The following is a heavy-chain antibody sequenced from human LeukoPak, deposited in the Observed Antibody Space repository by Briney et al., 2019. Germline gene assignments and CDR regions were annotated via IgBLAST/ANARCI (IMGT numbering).Heavy chain of an antibody. CDR1: GYTFTGYY. V-gene: IGHV1-2*02. CDR2: INPNSGGT. CDR3: ARVAAGHADAFDI. J-gene: IGHJ3*02. Sequence: ASVKVSCKASGYTFTGYYMHWVRQAPGQGLEWMGWINPNSGGTNYAQKFQGRVTMTRDTSISTAYMELSRLRSDDTAVYYCARVAAGHADAFDIWGQGTMVTVSS. D-gene: IGHD6-13*01.